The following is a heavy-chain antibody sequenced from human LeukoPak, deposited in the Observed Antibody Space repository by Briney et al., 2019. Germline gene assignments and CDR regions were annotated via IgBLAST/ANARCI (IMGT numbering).Heavy chain of an antibody. V-gene: IGHV1-24*01. CDR2: FDPEDGET. J-gene: IGHJ6*03. CDR1: GYTLTELS. D-gene: IGHD3-3*01. Sequence: ASVKVSCKVSGYTLTELSMHWVRRAPGKGLEWTGGFDPEDGETIYAQKFQGRVTMTEDTSTDTAYMELSSLRSEDTAVYYCVSFGPRTWSGYSSYMDVWGKGTTVTVSS. CDR3: VSFGPRTWSGYSSYMDV.